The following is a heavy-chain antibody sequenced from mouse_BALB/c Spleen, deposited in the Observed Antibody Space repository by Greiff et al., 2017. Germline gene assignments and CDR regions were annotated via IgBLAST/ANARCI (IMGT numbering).Heavy chain of an antibody. Sequence: EVMLVESGGGLVQPGGSRKLSCAASGFTFSSFGMHWVRQAPEKGLEWVAYISSGSSTIYYADTVKGRFTISRDNPKNTLFLQMTSLRSEDTAMYYCARSDSYYRYLYAMDYWGQGTSVTVSS. J-gene: IGHJ4*01. CDR1: GFTFSSFG. V-gene: IGHV5-17*02. CDR3: ARSDSYYRYLYAMDY. CDR2: ISSGSSTI. D-gene: IGHD2-14*01.